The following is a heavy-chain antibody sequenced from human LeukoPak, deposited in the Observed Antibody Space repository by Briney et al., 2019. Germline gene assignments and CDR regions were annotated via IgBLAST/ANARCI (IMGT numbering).Heavy chain of an antibody. CDR3: ARELRYCSSTSCPFDY. J-gene: IGHJ4*02. D-gene: IGHD2-2*01. V-gene: IGHV1-18*01. CDR1: GYTFTSYG. CDR2: ISAYNGNT. Sequence: GASVKVSCKASGYTFTSYGISWVRQAPGQGLEWMGWISAYNGNTNYAQKLQGRVTMTTDTSTSTAYMELRSLRSGDTAVYYCARELRYCSSTSCPFDYWGQGTLVTVSS.